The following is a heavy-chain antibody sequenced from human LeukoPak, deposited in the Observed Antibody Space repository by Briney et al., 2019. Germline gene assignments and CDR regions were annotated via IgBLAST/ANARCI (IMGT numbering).Heavy chain of an antibody. Sequence: PGGSLRLSCSASGFTVGLYAVSWFRQPPGKGLEWVGVIRNKAYGGTTEYAASVKGRFTITRDDSTSLASLPMNSLRTEDTAVYYCVTDRNSQQAIRGAGYWGQGALVTVSS. CDR3: VTDRNSQQAIRGAGY. J-gene: IGHJ4*02. V-gene: IGHV3-49*03. CDR2: IRNKAYGGTT. D-gene: IGHD2-2*02. CDR1: GFTVGLYA.